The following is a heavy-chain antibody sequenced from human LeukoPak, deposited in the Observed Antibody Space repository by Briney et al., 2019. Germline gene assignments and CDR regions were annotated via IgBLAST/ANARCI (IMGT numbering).Heavy chain of an antibody. CDR2: ISSSSSYI. Sequence: PGGSLSLSCAASGFTFSSYSMNCGRQAPGKGLEWVSSISSSSSYIYYADSVKGRFTISRDNAKNSLYLQMNSLGAEDTAVYYCARDGVVYHRPLDYWGQGTLVTVSS. CDR1: GFTFSSYS. V-gene: IGHV3-21*01. D-gene: IGHD3-3*01. J-gene: IGHJ4*02. CDR3: ARDGVVYHRPLDY.